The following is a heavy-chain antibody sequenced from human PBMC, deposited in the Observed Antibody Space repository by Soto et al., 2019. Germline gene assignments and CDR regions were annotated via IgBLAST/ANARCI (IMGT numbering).Heavy chain of an antibody. Sequence: QVQLQESGPGLVKPSETLSLTCTVSGASISAYAWSWIRQPAGKGLEWIGRLYSSGNTNYTPSFKRRLTMSADTSKNQFALKLRSVTAADTAVYYCARGPYSSGWYVVDYWGQGTLVTVSS. CDR3: ARGPYSSGWYVVDY. V-gene: IGHV4-4*07. CDR1: GASISAYA. J-gene: IGHJ4*02. D-gene: IGHD6-19*01. CDR2: LYSSGNT.